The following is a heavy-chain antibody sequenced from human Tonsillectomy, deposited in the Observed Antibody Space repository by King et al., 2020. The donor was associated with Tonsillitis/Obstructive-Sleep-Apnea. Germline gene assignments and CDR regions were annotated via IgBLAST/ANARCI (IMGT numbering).Heavy chain of an antibody. V-gene: IGHV1-46*01. J-gene: IGHJ4*02. Sequence: VQLVESGAEVKKPGASVKVSCKASGYTFTSYYMHWVRQAPGQGLEWMGIINPSGGSTSYAQKFEGRVTRTRDTSTSTVYMELSSLRSEETAVYYCAREGAPGALGWSFDYWGQGTLVTVSS. CDR1: GYTFTSYY. CDR3: AREGAPGALGWSFDY. CDR2: INPSGGST. D-gene: IGHD3-3*01.